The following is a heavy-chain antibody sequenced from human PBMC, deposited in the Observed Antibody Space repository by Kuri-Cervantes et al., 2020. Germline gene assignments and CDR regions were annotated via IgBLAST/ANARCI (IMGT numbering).Heavy chain of an antibody. CDR1: GGPISSGGYF. J-gene: IGHJ5*01. D-gene: IGHD3-10*01. CDR2: IYYSGSN. CDR3: ARDVFPTLPSPNTPNWFDP. Sequence: SCTVSGGPISSGGYFWSWLRQHPAKGLEWIGCIYYSGSNYYNPSLKSRLTLSVDTSKNQFSLKLSSVTAADTAVYYCARDVFPTLPSPNTPNWFDPWGQGTLVTVSS. V-gene: IGHV4-31*02.